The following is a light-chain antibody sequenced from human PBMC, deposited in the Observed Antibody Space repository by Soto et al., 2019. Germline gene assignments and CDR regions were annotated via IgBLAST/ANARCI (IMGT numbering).Light chain of an antibody. V-gene: IGKV1-9*01. CDR1: QGIDTS. CDR2: AAS. Sequence: DIRLCQSPTSVSASVGEKINVSCQASQGIDTSLAWYQQKPGKAPKLLIYAASNFQSGVPSRFSGSGSGTHFTLTICSLQPEDFATYYCQQLHVYPITFCQVRLLEVK. J-gene: IGKJ5*01. CDR3: QQLHVYPIT.